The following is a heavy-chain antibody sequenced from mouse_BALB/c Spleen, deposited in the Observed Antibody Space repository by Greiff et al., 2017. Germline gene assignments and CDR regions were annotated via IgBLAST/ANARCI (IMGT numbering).Heavy chain of an antibody. J-gene: IGHJ1*01. Sequence: EVQLVESGGGLVKPGGSLKLSCAASGFTFSSYAMSWVRQTPEKRLEWVASISSGGSTYYPDSVKGRFTISRDNARNILYLQMSSLRSEDTAMYYCARDGSGYFDVWGAGTTVTVSS. D-gene: IGHD2-3*01. CDR1: GFTFSSYA. V-gene: IGHV5-6-5*01. CDR2: ISSGGST. CDR3: ARDGSGYFDV.